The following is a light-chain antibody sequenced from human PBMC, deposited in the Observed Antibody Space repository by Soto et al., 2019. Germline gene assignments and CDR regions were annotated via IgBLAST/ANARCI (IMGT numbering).Light chain of an antibody. V-gene: IGKV3-15*01. Sequence: EIVKTQSPATLCVSPGERATLSCRASESVSSSLAWYQHKPGQSPRLLIYGASTRATNIAARFSGSGSGTEFTLTVSSLQSEDFAVYYCQQYRNWPLTFGGGTKVEI. J-gene: IGKJ4*01. CDR1: ESVSSS. CDR3: QQYRNWPLT. CDR2: GAS.